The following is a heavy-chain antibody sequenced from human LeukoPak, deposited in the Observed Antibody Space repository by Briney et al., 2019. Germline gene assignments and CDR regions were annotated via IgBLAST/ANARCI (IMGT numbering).Heavy chain of an antibody. J-gene: IGHJ6*02. CDR3: AKYSGDYPYYYYGMDV. CDR2: FSGSGGST. D-gene: IGHD4-17*01. CDR1: GFTFSSYA. V-gene: IGHV3-23*01. Sequence: GSLRLSFAASGFTFSSYAMSWGRQAPGKGLGWGSAFSGSGGSTYYADSVKGRFTISRDNSKNTLYLQMNSLRAEDTAVYYCAKYSGDYPYYYYGMDVWGQGTTVTVSS.